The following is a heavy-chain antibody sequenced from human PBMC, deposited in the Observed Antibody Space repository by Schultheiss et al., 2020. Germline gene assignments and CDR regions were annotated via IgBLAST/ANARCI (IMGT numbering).Heavy chain of an antibody. CDR2: IYYSGRT. CDR1: GGSISSDH. CDR3: ARSSITMVRGVIMTFDY. V-gene: IGHV4-59*01. Sequence: SETLSLTCTVSGGSISSDHWSWIRQPPGKGLEWIGYIYYSGRTNYNPSLNSRVTISVDTSKNQFSLKLSSVTAADTAVYYCARSSITMVRGVIMTFDYWGQGTLVTVSS. D-gene: IGHD3-10*01. J-gene: IGHJ4*02.